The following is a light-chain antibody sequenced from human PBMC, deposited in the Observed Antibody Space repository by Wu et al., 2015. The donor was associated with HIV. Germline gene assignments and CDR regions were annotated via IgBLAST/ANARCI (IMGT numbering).Light chain of an antibody. CDR2: AAS. CDR3: QQYASSPLT. V-gene: IGKV3-20*01. CDR1: QIVNSNY. J-gene: IGKJ4*01. Sequence: EIVLTQSPGTLSLSPGEGATLSCRASQIVNSNYLAWYRQKPGQAPRLLIYAASTRASGVSDRFSGSGSGTDFTLTISRLEPEDFAVFYCQQYASSPLTFGGRDQGRRPN.